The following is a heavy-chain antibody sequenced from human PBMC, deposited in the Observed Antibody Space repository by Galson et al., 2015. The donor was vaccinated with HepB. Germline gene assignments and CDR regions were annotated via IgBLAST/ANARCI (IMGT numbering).Heavy chain of an antibody. D-gene: IGHD3-10*01. J-gene: IGHJ3*01. V-gene: IGHV1-8*01. CDR3: TRGEGRVLDAFDL. CDR2: MNADSGHT. Sequence: SVKVSCKASGHTFTTYDINWVRQATGQGPEWMGWMNADSGHTQYAQHFQGRVTMTRNTSISTAYMELSSLRSDDTAIYYCTRGEGRVLDAFDLWGQGTMVTVSS. CDR1: GHTFTTYD.